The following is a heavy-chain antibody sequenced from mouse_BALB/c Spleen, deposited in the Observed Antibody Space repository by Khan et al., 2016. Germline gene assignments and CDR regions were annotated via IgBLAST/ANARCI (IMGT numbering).Heavy chain of an antibody. CDR1: GFTFTDYY. CDR2: IRNKANGYTI. Sequence: EVELVESGGGLVQPGGSLRLSCATSGFTFTDYYMSWVRQPPGKALEWLGFIRNKANGYTIEYSASVQGRFTISRDNSQSILYLQMNTLGAEDSATYYCARLMHDYAMDYWGQGTSVTVSS. CDR3: ARLMHDYAMDY. V-gene: IGHV7-3*02. J-gene: IGHJ4*01.